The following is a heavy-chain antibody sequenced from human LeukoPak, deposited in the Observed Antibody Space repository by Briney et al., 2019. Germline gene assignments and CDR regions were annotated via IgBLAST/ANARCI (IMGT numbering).Heavy chain of an antibody. CDR3: ARVKSKWELYPYFDY. CDR2: ISGSDGTT. D-gene: IGHD1-26*01. J-gene: IGHJ4*02. V-gene: IGHV3-23*01. Sequence: GGSLRLSCAASGFTFSSYAMSWVRQAPGKGLEWVSSISGSDGTTYYADSVRGRFTISRDNAKNSLYLQMNSLRAEDTAVYYCARVKSKWELYPYFDYWGQGTLVTVSS. CDR1: GFTFSSYA.